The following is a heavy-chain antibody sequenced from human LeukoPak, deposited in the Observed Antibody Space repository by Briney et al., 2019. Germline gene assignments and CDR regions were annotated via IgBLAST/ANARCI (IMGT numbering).Heavy chain of an antibody. CDR3: ARDAAAAGTLWYYFDY. Sequence: GASVKVSCKASGGIFSSYAIRWLRQAPGQGLEWMGGIIPIFGTANYAQKFQGRATITTDESTSTAYMELSSLRSEDTAVYYCARDAAAAGTLWYYFDYWGQGTLVTVSS. D-gene: IGHD6-13*01. J-gene: IGHJ4*02. V-gene: IGHV1-69*05. CDR1: GGIFSSYA. CDR2: IIPIFGTA.